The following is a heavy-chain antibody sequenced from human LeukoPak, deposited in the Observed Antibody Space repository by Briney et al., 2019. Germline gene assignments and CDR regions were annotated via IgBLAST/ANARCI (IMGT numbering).Heavy chain of an antibody. Sequence: GRSLRLSCAASGFTFSSYGMHWVRQAPGKGLEWVAVIWYDGSNKYYADSVKGRFTISRDNSKNTLYLQMNSLRAEDTAVYYCARGPRPWELLDYWGQGTLVTVSS. V-gene: IGHV3-33*01. CDR1: GFTFSSYG. J-gene: IGHJ4*02. D-gene: IGHD1-26*01. CDR3: ARGPRPWELLDY. CDR2: IWYDGSNK.